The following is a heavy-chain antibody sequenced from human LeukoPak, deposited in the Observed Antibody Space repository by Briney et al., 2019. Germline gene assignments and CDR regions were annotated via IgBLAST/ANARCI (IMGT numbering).Heavy chain of an antibody. J-gene: IGHJ2*01. CDR2: IYATGST. Sequence: SETLSLTCTVSGGSISTYYWSWFRQPAGKGPEWIGRIYATGSTNYNPSLKSRVAMSVDTSKNQFSLKLTSVTAADTAVYYCARRFRESGHWFFDLWGRGTLVTVSS. D-gene: IGHD5-12*01. V-gene: IGHV4-4*07. CDR3: ARRFRESGHWFFDL. CDR1: GGSISTYY.